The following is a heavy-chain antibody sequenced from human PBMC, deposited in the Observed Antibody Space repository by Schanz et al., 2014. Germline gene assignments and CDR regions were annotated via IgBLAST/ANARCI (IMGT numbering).Heavy chain of an antibody. CDR3: VKDEMGARMLPLD. D-gene: IGHD2-8*01. CDR1: GFTFSSYG. J-gene: IGHJ4*02. V-gene: IGHV3-33*06. CDR2: ITYDGGNK. Sequence: QVQLVESGGGVVQPGRSLRLSCAASGFTFSSYGMHWVRQAPGKGLEWVAVITYDGGNKYYADSVKGRFTISRDNPKKTLYLQMISLRAEDTAVYYCVKDEMGARMLPLDWGQGTLVTVSS.